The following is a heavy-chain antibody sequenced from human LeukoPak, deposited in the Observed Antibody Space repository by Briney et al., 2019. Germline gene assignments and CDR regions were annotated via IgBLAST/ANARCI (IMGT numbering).Heavy chain of an antibody. CDR1: GFRFSSYS. J-gene: IGHJ5*02. V-gene: IGHV3-48*01. D-gene: IGHD6-19*01. CDR3: ARDATVASSPNWFDP. CDR2: ITRGSSTR. Sequence: GGSLRLSCAASGFRFSSYSMHWVRQAPGKGLDWVSPITRGSSTRYYADSVKGRFTISRDDGKTSLYLHMNSLRVDDTAVYFCARDATVASSPNWFDPWGQGTLVTVSS.